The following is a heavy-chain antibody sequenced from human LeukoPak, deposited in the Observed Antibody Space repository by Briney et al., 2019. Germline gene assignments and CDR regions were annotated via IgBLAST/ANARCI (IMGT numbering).Heavy chain of an antibody. Sequence: SQTLSLTCTVSGGSISSGSYYWSWIRQPAGKGLEWIGRIYTSGSTYYNPSLKSRVTISVDTSKNQFSLKLSSVTAADTAVYYCASRKLGNDYWGQGTLVTVSS. CDR2: IYTSGST. CDR3: ASRKLGNDY. J-gene: IGHJ4*02. V-gene: IGHV4-61*02. CDR1: GGSISSGSYY. D-gene: IGHD7-27*01.